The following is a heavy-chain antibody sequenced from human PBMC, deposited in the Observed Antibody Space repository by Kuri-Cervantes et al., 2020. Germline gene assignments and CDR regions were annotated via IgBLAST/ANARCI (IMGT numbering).Heavy chain of an antibody. CDR3: AKDQSTLRLGESPGY. J-gene: IGHJ4*02. CDR1: GFPFINTW. D-gene: IGHD3-16*01. V-gene: IGHV3-30*02. CDR2: IRYDGSNK. Sequence: GGSLRLSCAASGFPFINTWMNWVRQAPGKGLEWVAFIRYDGSNKYYADSVKGRFTISRDNSKNTLYLQMNSLRAEDTAVYYYAKDQSTLRLGESPGYRGQGTLVTVSS.